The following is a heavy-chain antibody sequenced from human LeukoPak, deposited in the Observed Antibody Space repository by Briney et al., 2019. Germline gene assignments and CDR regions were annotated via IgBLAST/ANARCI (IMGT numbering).Heavy chain of an antibody. D-gene: IGHD3-10*01. Sequence: SQTLSLTCTVSGXSISSGDYYWSWIRQPPGKGLEWIGYIYYSGSTYYNPSLKSRVSISLDTSKNQFSLKLSSVTAADTAVYYCARDPCITMVRGVTPYYGMDVWGQGTTVTVSS. J-gene: IGHJ6*02. CDR2: IYYSGST. CDR3: ARDPCITMVRGVTPYYGMDV. V-gene: IGHV4-30-4*01. CDR1: GXSISSGDYY.